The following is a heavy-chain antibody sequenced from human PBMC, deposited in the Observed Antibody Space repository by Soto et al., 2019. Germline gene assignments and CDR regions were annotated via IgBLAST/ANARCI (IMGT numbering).Heavy chain of an antibody. J-gene: IGHJ4*02. V-gene: IGHV3-23*01. CDR2: ISGGGDTT. CDR1: GFTFNNYA. Sequence: EVQLLESGGGLVQPGGSLRLSCAASGFTFNNYAMTWVRQAPGKGLEWVSAISGGGDTTSYADSVKGRFTVSRDGSKNTLYLQMSSLRAEDTALYYCAKGRGGSGSLTPRGYFWGQGNLVTVSS. CDR3: AKGRGGSGSLTPRGYF. D-gene: IGHD3-10*01.